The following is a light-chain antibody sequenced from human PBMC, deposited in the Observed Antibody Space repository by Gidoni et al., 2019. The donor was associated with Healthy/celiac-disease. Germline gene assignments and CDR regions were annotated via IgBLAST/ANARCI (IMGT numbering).Light chain of an antibody. Sequence: QSALTQPPSASGYPGQSVTISCTGTSSDVGGYNYVSWYQQHPGNAPKLMLYEVRKRPSGVPARFSGSKSGNTASLTVSGLQAEDEADYYCSSYAGSNNLVFGGGTKLTVL. CDR2: EVR. CDR1: SSDVGGYNY. V-gene: IGLV2-8*01. CDR3: SSYAGSNNLV. J-gene: IGLJ2*01.